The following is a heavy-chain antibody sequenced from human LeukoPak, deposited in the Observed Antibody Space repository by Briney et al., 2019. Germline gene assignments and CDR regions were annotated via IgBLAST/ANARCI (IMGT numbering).Heavy chain of an antibody. V-gene: IGHV1-8*01. D-gene: IGHD6-13*01. J-gene: IGHJ5*02. CDR3: ARAPPRIAAAGINWFDP. CDR2: MNPNSGNT. Sequence: GASVKVSCKASGYTFTSYDINWVRQATGQGLEWMGWMNPNSGNTGYAQKFQGRVTMTRNTSISTAYMELSSLRSEGTAVYYCARAPPRIAAAGINWFDPWGQGTLVTVSS. CDR1: GYTFTSYD.